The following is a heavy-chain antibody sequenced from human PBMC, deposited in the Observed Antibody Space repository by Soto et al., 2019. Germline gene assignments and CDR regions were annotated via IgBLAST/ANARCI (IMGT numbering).Heavy chain of an antibody. J-gene: IGHJ4*03. Sequence: GGSLRLSCAASGFTFTRYSMNWVRQAPGKGLEWVSSISSTTNYIYYGDSMKGRFTISRDNAKNSLYLEMNSLRAEDTAVYYCARESEDLTSNFDYWGQGTTVTVSS. CDR3: ARESEDLTSNFDY. CDR2: ISSTTNYI. CDR1: GFTFTRYS. V-gene: IGHV3-21*06.